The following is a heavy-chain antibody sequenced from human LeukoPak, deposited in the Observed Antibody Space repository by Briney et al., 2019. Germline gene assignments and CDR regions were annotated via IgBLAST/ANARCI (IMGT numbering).Heavy chain of an antibody. CDR2: MYTSGST. J-gene: IGHJ5*02. D-gene: IGHD2-8*01. CDR3: ARGGYCTNGVCYISGWFDP. CDR1: GGSISSYS. V-gene: IGHV4-4*07. Sequence: SETLSLTCTVSGGSISSYSWSWIRQPAGKGLEWIGHMYTSGSTNYSPSLKSRITMSVDTSKNQFSLKLSSVTAADTAVYYCARGGYCTNGVCYISGWFDPWGQGTLVTVSS.